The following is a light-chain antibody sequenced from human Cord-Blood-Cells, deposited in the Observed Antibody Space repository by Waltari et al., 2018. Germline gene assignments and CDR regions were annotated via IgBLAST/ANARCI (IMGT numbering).Light chain of an antibody. Sequence: EIVMTLSPATLSVSPGERATLSCRASQSVSSNLAWYQQEPGQAPRLLIYGASTRATGSPARFSGSGSGTEFTLTISSLQSEDFAVYYCQQYNNWPPYTFGQGTKLEIK. J-gene: IGKJ2*01. CDR3: QQYNNWPPYT. CDR1: QSVSSN. CDR2: GAS. V-gene: IGKV3-15*01.